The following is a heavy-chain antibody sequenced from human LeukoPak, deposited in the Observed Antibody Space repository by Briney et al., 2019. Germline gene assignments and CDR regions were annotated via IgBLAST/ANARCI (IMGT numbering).Heavy chain of an antibody. J-gene: IGHJ4*02. D-gene: IGHD3-10*01. CDR2: ISGSGGST. CDR3: AKGTYYYGSGSHHFDY. Sequence: PGGSLRLSCAAPGFTFSSYSMNWVRQAPGKGLEWVSAISGSGGSTYYADSVKGRFTISRDNSKNTLYLQMNSLRAEDTAVYYCAKGTYYYGSGSHHFDYWGQGTLVTVSS. CDR1: GFTFSSYS. V-gene: IGHV3-23*01.